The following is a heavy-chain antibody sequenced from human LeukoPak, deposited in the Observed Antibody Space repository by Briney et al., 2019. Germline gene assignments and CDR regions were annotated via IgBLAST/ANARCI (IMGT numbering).Heavy chain of an antibody. CDR1: GFTLSSYS. J-gene: IGHJ4*02. D-gene: IGHD5-24*01. CDR2: ISSSSSYI. CDR3: ARGRDGLDFDY. Sequence: PGGSLRLSCAASGFTLSSYSMNWVRQAPGKGLEWVSSISSSSSYIYYADSVKGRFTISRDNAKNSLYLQMNSLRADDTAVYYCARGRDGLDFDYWGQGTLVTVSS. V-gene: IGHV3-21*01.